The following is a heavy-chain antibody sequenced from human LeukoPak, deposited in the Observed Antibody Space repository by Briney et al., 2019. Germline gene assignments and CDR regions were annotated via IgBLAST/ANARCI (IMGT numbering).Heavy chain of an antibody. D-gene: IGHD1-14*01. J-gene: IGHJ6*02. CDR2: IIPILGIA. CDR1: GGTFSSYA. Sequence: ASVKVSCKASGGTFSSYAISWVRQAPGQGLEWMGRIIPILGIANYAQKFQGRVTITADKSTSTAYMELSSLRSEDTAVYYCARAGYKSDYYYYGMDVWGQGTLVTVSS. CDR3: ARAGYKSDYYYYGMDV. V-gene: IGHV1-69*04.